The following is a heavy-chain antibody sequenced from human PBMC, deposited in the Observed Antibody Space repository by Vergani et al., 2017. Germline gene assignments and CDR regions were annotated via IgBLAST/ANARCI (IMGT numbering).Heavy chain of an antibody. CDR2: ISGSGGST. CDR3: AKDWGTTGTPFDY. Sequence: QVQLVESGGGLVKPGGSLRLSCAASGFTFSDYYMSWIRQAPGKGLEWVSYISGSGGSTYYADSVKGRFTISRDNSKNTLYLQMNSLRAEDTAVYYCAKDWGTTGTPFDYWGQGTLVTVSS. J-gene: IGHJ4*02. D-gene: IGHD1-1*01. CDR1: GFTFSDYY. V-gene: IGHV3-11*01.